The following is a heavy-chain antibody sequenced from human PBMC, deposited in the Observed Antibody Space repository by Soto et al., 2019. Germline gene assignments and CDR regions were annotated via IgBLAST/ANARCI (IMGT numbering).Heavy chain of an antibody. V-gene: IGHV3-23*01. CDR1: GFTFSSYA. CDR2: ISGSGGST. D-gene: IGHD2-8*01. Sequence: GGSLRLSCAASGFTFSSYAMSWVRQAPGKGLEWVSAISGSGGSTYYADSVKGRFTISRDNSKNTLYLQMNSLRAEDTAVYYCAKVMSAGFQDYYYGMDVWGQGTTVTVSS. J-gene: IGHJ6*02. CDR3: AKVMSAGFQDYYYGMDV.